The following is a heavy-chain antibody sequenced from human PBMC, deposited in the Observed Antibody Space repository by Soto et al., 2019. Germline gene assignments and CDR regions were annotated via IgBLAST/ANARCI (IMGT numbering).Heavy chain of an antibody. V-gene: IGHV1-46*03. CDR3: ARLFGDVYFSGGSCYFGY. Sequence: ASVKVSCKASGYTFPSYYMHWVRQAPGQGLEWMGIINPSGGSTSYAQKFQGRVTMTRDTSTSTVYMELSSLRSEDTAVYYCARLFGDVYFSGGSCYFGYWGQGTLVTVSS. D-gene: IGHD2-15*01. CDR2: INPSGGST. J-gene: IGHJ4*02. CDR1: GYTFPSYY.